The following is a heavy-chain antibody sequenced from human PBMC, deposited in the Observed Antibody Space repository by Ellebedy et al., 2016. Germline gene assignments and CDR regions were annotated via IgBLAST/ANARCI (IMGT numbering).Heavy chain of an antibody. D-gene: IGHD2-2*01. CDR1: GFTFSSYW. CDR3: ARGGCSATSCLDY. Sequence: GESLKISXAASGFTFSSYWMSWVRQAPGKGLEWVANIKQDGSEKYYVDSVKGRFTISRDNAKNTLFLQMNSLGAEDTGVYYCARGGCSATSCLDYWGQGTLVTVSS. J-gene: IGHJ4*02. CDR2: IKQDGSEK. V-gene: IGHV3-7*01.